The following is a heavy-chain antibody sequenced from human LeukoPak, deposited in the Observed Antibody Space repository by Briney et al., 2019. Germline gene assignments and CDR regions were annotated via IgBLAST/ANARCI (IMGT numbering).Heavy chain of an antibody. V-gene: IGHV3-15*01. CDR3: TTDWENSYGRYFYY. Sequence: GGSLRLSCAASGFTFSNAWMSWVRQAPGRGLEWVGRIKSKTDGGTTDDAATVKGRFTISRDDSKNTLYLQMNSLKTEDTAVYYCTTDWENSYGRYFYYWGEGTLVTVSS. CDR2: IKSKTDGGTT. D-gene: IGHD5-18*01. J-gene: IGHJ4*02. CDR1: GFTFSNAW.